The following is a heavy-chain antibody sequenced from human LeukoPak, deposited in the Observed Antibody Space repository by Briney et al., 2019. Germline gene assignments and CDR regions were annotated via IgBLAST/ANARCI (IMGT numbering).Heavy chain of an antibody. CDR2: IIPIFGTA. D-gene: IGHD3-22*01. J-gene: IGHJ5*02. CDR1: GGTFSSYA. Sequence: SVKVSCKDSGGTFSSYAISWVRQAPGQGLEWMGGIIPIFGTANYAQKFQGRVTITTDESTSTAYMELSSLRSEDTAVYYCARGGSHYYDSSGSYGWFDPWGQGTLVTVSS. V-gene: IGHV1-69*05. CDR3: ARGGSHYYDSSGSYGWFDP.